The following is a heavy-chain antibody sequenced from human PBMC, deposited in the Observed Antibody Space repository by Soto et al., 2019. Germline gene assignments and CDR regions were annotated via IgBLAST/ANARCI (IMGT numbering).Heavy chain of an antibody. D-gene: IGHD2-15*01. CDR1: GFTFSSYS. J-gene: IGHJ4*02. V-gene: IGHV3-48*02. CDR2: ISSSSSTI. CDR3: ARGPQEYRRGGSSYPFDY. Sequence: GGSLRLSCAASGFTFSSYSMNWVRQAPGKGLEWVSYISSSSSTIYYADSVKGRFTISRDNAKNSLYLQMNRLTDEDTAVYFCARGPQEYRRGGSSYPFDYWAQAPMVTVSS.